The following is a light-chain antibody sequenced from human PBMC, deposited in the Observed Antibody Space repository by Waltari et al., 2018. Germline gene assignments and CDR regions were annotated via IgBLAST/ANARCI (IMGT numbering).Light chain of an antibody. CDR3: QQSTSIPLT. J-gene: IGKJ4*01. CDR1: QTIPRY. CDR2: GIS. Sequence: MTQSPYSLSASVGDRVTITCRASQTIPRYLNWYQQKPGKAPKLLIYGISNLHSGVPSRFSGSGSGTDFTLTISSLQPEDFATYYCQQSTSIPLTFGGGTKVDIK. V-gene: IGKV1-39*01.